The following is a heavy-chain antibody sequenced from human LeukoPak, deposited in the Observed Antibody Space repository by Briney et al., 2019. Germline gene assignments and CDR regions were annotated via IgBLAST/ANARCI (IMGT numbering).Heavy chain of an antibody. CDR2: ISYDGSNE. J-gene: IGHJ4*02. Sequence: PGRSLRLSCAASGFTFSGYAMHWVRQAPGKGLEWVAVISYDGSNEYYADSVKGRFTISRDNSKNTLYLQTNSLSVEDTAVYYCARVGYYASGPFSYFDYWGQGTLVTVSS. CDR3: ARVGYYASGPFSYFDY. V-gene: IGHV3-30-3*01. CDR1: GFTFSGYA. D-gene: IGHD3-10*01.